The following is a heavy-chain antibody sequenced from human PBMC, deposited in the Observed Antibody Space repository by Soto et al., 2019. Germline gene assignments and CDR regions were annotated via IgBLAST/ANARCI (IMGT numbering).Heavy chain of an antibody. D-gene: IGHD3-10*01. V-gene: IGHV4-59*01. J-gene: IGHJ3*02. Sequence: SETLSLTCTVSGGSISSYYWSWIRQPPGKGLEWIGYIYYSGSTNYNPSLKSRVTISVDTSKNQFSLKLSSVTAADTAVYYCARVGEEGIDAFDIWGQGTMVTVSS. CDR1: GGSISSYY. CDR3: ARVGEEGIDAFDI. CDR2: IYYSGST.